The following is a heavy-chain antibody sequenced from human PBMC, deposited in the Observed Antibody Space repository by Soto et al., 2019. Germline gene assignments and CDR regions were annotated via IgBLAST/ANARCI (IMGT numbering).Heavy chain of an antibody. V-gene: IGHV4-39*01. J-gene: IGHJ5*02. CDR1: GGSTTSSSHF. CDR3: AGQTFTIAAASYGRSNWFDP. D-gene: IGHD6-25*01. Sequence: SETLSLTCSASGGSTTSSSHFWGWVRQPPGKGLEWIGTIYFTGNTYYTPSLKSRLTMSIDTSKNEFSLRLNSVTAADTAVYYCAGQTFTIAAASYGRSNWFDPWGPGTLVTVSS. CDR2: IYFTGNT.